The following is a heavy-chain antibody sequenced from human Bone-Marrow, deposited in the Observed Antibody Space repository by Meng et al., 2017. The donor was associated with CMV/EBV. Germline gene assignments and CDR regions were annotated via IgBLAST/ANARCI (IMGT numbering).Heavy chain of an antibody. V-gene: IGHV3-66*02. CDR2: IYAGGST. D-gene: IGHD2/OR15-2a*01. CDR1: GITLRSNY. J-gene: IGHJ5*02. CDR3: ARDGCSGNSCYPQNWFDA. Sequence: GASLKISCAASGITLRSNYLHWVRQAPGKGLEWVSVIYAGGSTDYADSMKGRFTISRDTSKNVLYLQINSLRTDDTAVYFCARDGCSGNSCYPQNWFDAWGQGTQVTVSS.